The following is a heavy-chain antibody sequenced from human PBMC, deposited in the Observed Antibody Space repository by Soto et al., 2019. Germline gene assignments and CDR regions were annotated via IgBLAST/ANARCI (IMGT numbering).Heavy chain of an antibody. CDR1: GGSISSGGYY. Sequence: PSETLSLTCTVSGGSISSGGYYWSWIRQHPGKGLEWIGYIYYSGSTYYNPSLKSRVTISVDTSKNQFSLKLSSVTAADTAVYYCARQASKRRQLDYWGQGTLVTVSS. J-gene: IGHJ4*02. CDR2: IYYSGST. D-gene: IGHD1-1*01. CDR3: ARQASKRRQLDY. V-gene: IGHV4-31*03.